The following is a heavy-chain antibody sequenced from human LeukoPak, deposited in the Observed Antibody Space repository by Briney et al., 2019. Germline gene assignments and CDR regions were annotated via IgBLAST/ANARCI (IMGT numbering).Heavy chain of an antibody. CDR1: GYTFTGYY. CDR2: INPNSGGT. J-gene: IGHJ4*02. D-gene: IGHD3-22*01. Sequence: ASVKVPCXASGYTFTGYYMHWVRQARGQGLEWMGRINPNSGGTNYAQKFQGRVTMTRDTSISTAYMELSRLRSDDTAVYYCARDPAIYYDSREDYWGQGTLVTVSS. CDR3: ARDPAIYYDSREDY. V-gene: IGHV1-2*06.